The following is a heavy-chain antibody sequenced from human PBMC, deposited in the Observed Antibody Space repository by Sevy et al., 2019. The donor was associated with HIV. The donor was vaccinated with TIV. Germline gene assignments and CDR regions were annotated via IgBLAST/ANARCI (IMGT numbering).Heavy chain of an antibody. Sequence: GGSLRLSCVGSGFSFSNHWMTWLRQAPGKGLEWVSTLIGGGSRTYYADSVTGRFTISRDNSRNTLYLQMNSLRAEDTAVYYCAKRRVQSGLSGGGANYGWDVCGQGTTVTVSS. D-gene: IGHD2-8*02. J-gene: IGHJ6*02. CDR3: AKRRVQSGLSGGGANYGWDV. CDR1: GFSFSNHW. V-gene: IGHV3-23*01. CDR2: LIGGGSRT.